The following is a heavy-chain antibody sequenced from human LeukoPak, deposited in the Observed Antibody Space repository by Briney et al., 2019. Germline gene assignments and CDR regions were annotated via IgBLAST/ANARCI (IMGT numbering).Heavy chain of an antibody. J-gene: IGHJ1*01. CDR1: GFAFSDYW. CDR2: ISSSSRHI. Sequence: GGSLRLSCTASGFAFSDYWMNWVRQAPGKGLEWVSSISSSSRHIYYADSVKGRFTIFRDDAKNSLFLQMDSLRVEDTAMYYCVRDFSTVTTAYLHHWGQGTLLTVSS. CDR3: VRDFSTVTTAYLHH. D-gene: IGHD4-17*01. V-gene: IGHV3-21*04.